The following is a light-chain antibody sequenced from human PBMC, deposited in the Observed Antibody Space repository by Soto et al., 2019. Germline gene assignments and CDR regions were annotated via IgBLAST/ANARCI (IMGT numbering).Light chain of an antibody. V-gene: IGLV8-61*01. CDR2: STN. J-gene: IGLJ3*02. CDR3: GLYMGRGIV. Sequence: QTVVTQEPSFSVSPGGTVTLTCGLSSGSVSTSYYPSRYQQTPGQAPRTLIYSTNTRSSGVPDRFSGSILGNKAALTITGAQADDGTDYFGGLYMGRGIVFGGRHKLTLL. CDR1: SGSVSTSYY.